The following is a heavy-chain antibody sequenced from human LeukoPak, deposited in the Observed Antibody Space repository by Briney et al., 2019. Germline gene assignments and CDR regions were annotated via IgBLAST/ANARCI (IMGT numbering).Heavy chain of an antibody. D-gene: IGHD3-3*01. CDR2: INHSGST. V-gene: IGHV4-34*01. CDR3: AYRTSTYYDFWSGYLPRYMDV. J-gene: IGHJ6*03. Sequence: SETLSLTCAVYGGSFSGYYWSWLRQPPGKGLEWIGEINHSGSTNYNPSLKSRVTISVDTSKNQFSLKLSSVTAADTAVYYCAYRTSTYYDFWSGYLPRYMDVWGKGTTVTVSS. CDR1: GGSFSGYY.